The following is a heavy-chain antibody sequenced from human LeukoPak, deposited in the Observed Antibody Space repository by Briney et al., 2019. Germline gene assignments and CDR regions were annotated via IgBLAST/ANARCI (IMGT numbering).Heavy chain of an antibody. V-gene: IGHV4-59*12. J-gene: IGHJ5*02. CDR1: GGSISSYY. CDR2: IYYSGST. CDR3: ARGGIAVAGTRGWFDP. D-gene: IGHD6-19*01. Sequence: SETLSLTCTVSGGSISSYYWSWIRQPPGKGLEWIGYIYYSGSTNYNPSLKSRVTISVDTSKNQFSLKLSSVTAADTAVYYCARGGIAVAGTRGWFDPWGQGTLVTVSS.